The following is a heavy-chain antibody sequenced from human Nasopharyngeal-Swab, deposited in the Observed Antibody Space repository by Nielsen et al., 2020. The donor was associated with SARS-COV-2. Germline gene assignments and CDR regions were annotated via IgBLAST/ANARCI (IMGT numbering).Heavy chain of an antibody. J-gene: IGHJ4*02. CDR2: INAGNGNT. D-gene: IGHD5-18*01. V-gene: IGHV1-3*01. CDR1: GYTFTTYA. CDR3: ARVWQLWESDY. Sequence: ASVKVSCKASGYTFTTYAMHCVLQAPGQRLEWMGWINAGNGNTKYSQKFQGRVTITRDTSASTAYMELSSLRSEDTAVYYCARVWQLWESDYWGQGTLVTVSS.